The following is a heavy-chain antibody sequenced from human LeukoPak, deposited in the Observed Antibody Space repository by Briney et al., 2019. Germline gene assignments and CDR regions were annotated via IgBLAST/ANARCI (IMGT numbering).Heavy chain of an antibody. V-gene: IGHV4-59*01. D-gene: IGHD2-2*01. Sequence: PSETLSLTCTVSGGSISSYYWSWIRQPPGKGLEWIGYIYYSGSTNYNPSLKSRVTISVDTSKNQFSLKLSSVTAADTAVYYCARGTIYCSSTSCPGGDAFDIWGQGTMVTVSS. CDR1: GGSISSYY. CDR3: ARGTIYCSSTSCPGGDAFDI. J-gene: IGHJ3*02. CDR2: IYYSGST.